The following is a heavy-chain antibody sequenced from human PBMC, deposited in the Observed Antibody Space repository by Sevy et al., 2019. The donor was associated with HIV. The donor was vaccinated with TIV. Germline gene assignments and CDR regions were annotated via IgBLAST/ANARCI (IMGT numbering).Heavy chain of an antibody. D-gene: IGHD4-17*01. CDR2: IWYDGSNK. Sequence: GGSLRRSCAASGFTFSIYGMHWVRQAPGKGLEWVAVIWYDGSNKYYGDSVKGRFTISRDNSKNTLYLHMNSLRAEDTAVYYCARGPDYGGYIDYWGQGTLVTVSS. CDR3: ARGPDYGGYIDY. V-gene: IGHV3-33*01. J-gene: IGHJ4*02. CDR1: GFTFSIYG.